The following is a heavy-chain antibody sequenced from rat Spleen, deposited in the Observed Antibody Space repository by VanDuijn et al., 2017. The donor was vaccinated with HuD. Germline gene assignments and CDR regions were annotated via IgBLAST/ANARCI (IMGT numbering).Heavy chain of an antibody. CDR3: ARRNIGTTWFGY. V-gene: IGHV5-22*01. J-gene: IGHJ3*01. Sequence: EVQLVESGGGLVQPGRSMKLSCAASGFTFSDYYMAWVRQAPKKGLEWVASISYEGSGTYYGDSVKGRFTISRHNAKSTLYLQMNSLRSEDTATYYCARRNIGTTWFGYWGQGTLVTVSS. CDR1: GFTFSDYY. D-gene: IGHD1-5*01. CDR2: ISYEGSGT.